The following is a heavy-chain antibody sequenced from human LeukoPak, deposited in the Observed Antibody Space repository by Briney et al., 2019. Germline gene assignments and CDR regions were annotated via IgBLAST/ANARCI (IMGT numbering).Heavy chain of an antibody. CDR3: ARDRSSWHYYYMDV. CDR1: GGSISSYY. Sequence: SQTLSLTCTVSGGSISSYYWSWLRQPPGKGLEWIGYIYYSGSTNYNPSLKSRVTISVDTSKNQFSLKLSSVTAADTAVYYCARDRSSWHYYYMDVWGKGTTVTVSS. D-gene: IGHD6-13*01. V-gene: IGHV4-59*01. CDR2: IYYSGST. J-gene: IGHJ6*03.